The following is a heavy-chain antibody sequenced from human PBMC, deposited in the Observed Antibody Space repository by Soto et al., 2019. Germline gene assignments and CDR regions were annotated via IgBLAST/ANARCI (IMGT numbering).Heavy chain of an antibody. Sequence: PGGSLRLSCAASGFTFSSYSMNWVRQAPGKGLEWVSSISSSSSYIYYADSVKGRFTISRDNAKNSLYLQMNSLRAEDTAVYYCARDHGAELLWFGEAYYGMDVWGQGTTVTVSS. CDR3: ARDHGAELLWFGEAYYGMDV. D-gene: IGHD3-10*01. CDR2: ISSSSSYI. CDR1: GFTFSSYS. V-gene: IGHV3-21*01. J-gene: IGHJ6*02.